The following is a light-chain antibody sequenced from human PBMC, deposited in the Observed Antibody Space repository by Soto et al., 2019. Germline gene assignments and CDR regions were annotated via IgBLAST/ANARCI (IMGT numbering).Light chain of an antibody. Sequence: EIVITQSPATLSVSPGGRAPLSCRASQSVSSNLAWYQQKPGQAPRLLIYGASSRATGIPDRFSGSGSGTEFTFTISRLEPEDFAVYYCHQYGGPPRTFGQGTKVDIK. CDR2: GAS. CDR3: HQYGGPPRT. CDR1: QSVSSN. V-gene: IGKV3-20*01. J-gene: IGKJ1*01.